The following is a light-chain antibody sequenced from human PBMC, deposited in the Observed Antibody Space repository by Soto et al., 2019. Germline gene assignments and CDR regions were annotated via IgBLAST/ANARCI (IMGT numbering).Light chain of an antibody. CDR3: SSCGGSNKRYV. Sequence: QSALTQPPSASGSPGQSVTISCTGTSSDVGRYNYVSCYQQHPGKAPQLFIYEVTQRPSGVPDRYSGSKSGNTSSLTISGVQTEDDADYYCSSCGGSNKRYVFGSGTKLTVL. CDR2: EVT. V-gene: IGLV2-8*01. J-gene: IGLJ2*01. CDR1: SSDVGRYNY.